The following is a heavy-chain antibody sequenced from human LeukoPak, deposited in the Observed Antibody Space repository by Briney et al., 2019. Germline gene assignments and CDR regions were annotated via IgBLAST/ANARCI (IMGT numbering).Heavy chain of an antibody. Sequence: ASVKVSCKASGYTFTSYGISWVRQAPGQGLEWMGWISAYSGNTNYAQKLQGRVTMTTDTSTSTAYMELRSLRSDDTAVYYCARVQPSYDFWSGYYGLFDYWGQGTLVTVSS. J-gene: IGHJ4*02. CDR2: ISAYSGNT. CDR1: GYTFTSYG. CDR3: ARVQPSYDFWSGYYGLFDY. D-gene: IGHD3-3*01. V-gene: IGHV1-18*01.